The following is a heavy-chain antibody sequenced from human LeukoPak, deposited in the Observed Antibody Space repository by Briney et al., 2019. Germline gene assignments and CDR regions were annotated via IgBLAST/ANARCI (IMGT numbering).Heavy chain of an antibody. CDR2: ISYDGSNK. CDR3: ARERGPYSSSWYGY. D-gene: IGHD6-13*01. J-gene: IGHJ4*02. CDR1: GFTFSSYA. Sequence: GRSLRLSCAASGFTFSSYAVHWVRQAPGKGLEWVAVISYDGSNKYYADSVKGRFTISRDNSKNTLYLQMNSLRAEDTAVYYCARERGPYSSSWYGYWGQGTLVTVSS. V-gene: IGHV3-30-3*01.